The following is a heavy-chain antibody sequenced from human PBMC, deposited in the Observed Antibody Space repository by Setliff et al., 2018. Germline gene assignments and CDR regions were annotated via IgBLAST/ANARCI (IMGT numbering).Heavy chain of an antibody. CDR1: GYILSSYG. CDR3: LRLVRYCTKIACQATSGDEV. CDR2: ISAYNGKT. Sequence: ASVKVSCKTSGYILSSYGVSWVRQAPGQGLEWVGWISAYNGKTYSAQKFQDRVTLTTHTSTNMGYLELRDLRSDDTAVYYCLRLVRYCTKIACQATSGDEVWGLGTLVTVSS. D-gene: IGHD2-8*01. V-gene: IGHV1-18*01. J-gene: IGHJ4*02.